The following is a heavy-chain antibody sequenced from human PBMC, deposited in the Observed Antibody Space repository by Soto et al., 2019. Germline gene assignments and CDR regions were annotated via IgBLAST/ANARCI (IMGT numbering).Heavy chain of an antibody. V-gene: IGHV4-59*01. J-gene: IGHJ5*02. CDR2: IYYSGST. CDR3: ARVGPTYYDFWSGSRRFDP. D-gene: IGHD3-3*01. CDR1: GGSISSYY. Sequence: QVQLQESGPGLVKPSETLSLTCTVSGGSISSYYWSWIRQPPGKGLEWIGYIYYSGSTNYNPSLKSRVTISVETSKNQFSLKLSSVTAADTAVYYCARVGPTYYDFWSGSRRFDPWGQGTLVTVSS.